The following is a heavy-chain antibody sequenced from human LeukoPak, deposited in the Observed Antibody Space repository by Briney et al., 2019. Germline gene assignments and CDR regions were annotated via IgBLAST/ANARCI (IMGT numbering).Heavy chain of an antibody. CDR3: AREVEMATITYYYYYMDV. CDR1: GFTVSSYW. J-gene: IGHJ6*03. D-gene: IGHD5-24*01. Sequence: PGGSLRLSCAASGFTVSSYWMSWVRQAPGKGLEWGANIKQDGSEKYYVDSVKGRFTISRDNAKNSLYLQMNSLRAEDTAVYYCAREVEMATITYYYYYMDVWGKGTTVTVSS. CDR2: IKQDGSEK. V-gene: IGHV3-7*01.